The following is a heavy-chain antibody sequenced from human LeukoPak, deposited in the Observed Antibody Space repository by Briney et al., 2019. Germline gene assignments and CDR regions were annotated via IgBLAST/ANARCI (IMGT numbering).Heavy chain of an antibody. CDR2: IYYSGRT. CDR3: ARRQPAYYFDY. CDR1: GDSICSSSNY. Sequence: SETLSLTCTVSGDSICSSSNYWGWIRQPPGKGLEWVGDIYYSGRTYYNPSLKSQVTISVDTSKNQFSLKLSSVTAADTAVYYCARRQPAYYFDYWGQGTLVTVSS. V-gene: IGHV4-39*01. D-gene: IGHD2-2*01. J-gene: IGHJ4*02.